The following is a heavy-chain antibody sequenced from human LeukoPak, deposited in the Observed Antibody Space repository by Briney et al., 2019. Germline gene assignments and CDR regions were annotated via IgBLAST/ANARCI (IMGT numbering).Heavy chain of an antibody. CDR2: ISTTDRGT. J-gene: IGHJ3*02. D-gene: IGHD6-13*01. V-gene: IGHV3-23*01. Sequence: GGSLRLFCPASGFTFSSHAMNWVRQAPGKGLEWVAAISTTDRGTYYADSVKGRFIISRDDSKNTLYVQMNSLRLEDTAVYYCARELSRSSWYYAFDIWGQGTMVTVSS. CDR1: GFTFSSHA. CDR3: ARELSRSSWYYAFDI.